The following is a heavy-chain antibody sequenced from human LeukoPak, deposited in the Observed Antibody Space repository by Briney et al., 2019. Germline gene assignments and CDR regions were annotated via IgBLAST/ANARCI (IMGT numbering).Heavy chain of an antibody. CDR1: GSTFDDYG. V-gene: IGHV3-20*04. D-gene: IGHD4-17*01. Sequence: WPGGSLRLSSPPSGSTFDDYGMSWVRQAPGKGREWVSGINWNGGSTSYADSVKGRFTISRDNAKNSLYLQMNSLRAEDTALYYCARVYGYGDYGYYYYYMDVWGKGTTVTVSS. CDR2: INWNGGST. CDR3: ARVYGYGDYGYYYYYMDV. J-gene: IGHJ6*03.